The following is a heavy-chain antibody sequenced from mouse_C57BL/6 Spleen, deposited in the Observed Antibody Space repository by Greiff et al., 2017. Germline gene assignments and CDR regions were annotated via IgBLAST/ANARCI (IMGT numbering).Heavy chain of an antibody. CDR1: GFTFSDYG. D-gene: IGHD1-1*01. Sequence: EVQGVESGGGLVKPGGPLKLSCAASGFTFSDYGMHWVRQAPEKGLEWVAYISSGSSTIYYADTVKGRFTISRDNAKNTLFLQMTSLRSEDTAMYYCARRSLYGYYAMDYWGQGTSVTVSS. CDR2: ISSGSSTI. J-gene: IGHJ4*01. CDR3: ARRSLYGYYAMDY. V-gene: IGHV5-17*01.